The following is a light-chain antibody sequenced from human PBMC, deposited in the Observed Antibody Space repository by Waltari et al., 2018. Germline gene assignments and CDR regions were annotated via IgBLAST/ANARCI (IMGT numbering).Light chain of an antibody. Sequence: EIVLTQSPGTLSFSPGERATLSCRASHSFSSSYLAWYQQKPGQAPRVLIHGASNRATGIPDRFSGSGSGTDFTLTISRLEPEDFAVYYCQQYGSSPWTFGQGTKVEIK. CDR2: GAS. J-gene: IGKJ1*01. V-gene: IGKV3-20*01. CDR3: QQYGSSPWT. CDR1: HSFSSSY.